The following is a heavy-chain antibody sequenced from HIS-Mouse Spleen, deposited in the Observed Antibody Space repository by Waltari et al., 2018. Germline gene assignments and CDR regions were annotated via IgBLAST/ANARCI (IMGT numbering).Heavy chain of an antibody. J-gene: IGHJ4*02. CDR3: AKASSGWLDY. CDR1: GFTFSSQG. V-gene: IGHV3-30*18. CDR2: ISYDGSNK. Sequence: QVQLVESGGGVVQPGRSLRLSCAASGFTFSSQGLHWVRQAPGKGLEWVAVISYDGSNKYYADSVKGRFTISRDNSKNTLYLQMNSLRAEDTAVYYCAKASSGWLDYWGQGTLVTVSS. D-gene: IGHD6-19*01.